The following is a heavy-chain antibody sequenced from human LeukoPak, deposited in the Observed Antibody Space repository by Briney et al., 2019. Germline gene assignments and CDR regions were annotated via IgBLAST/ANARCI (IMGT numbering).Heavy chain of an antibody. V-gene: IGHV4-34*01. CDR3: ARVGVEMATPIDY. CDR1: GGSFSGYY. Sequence: SSETLSLTCAVYGGSFSGYYWSWIRQPPGKGLEWIGEINHSGSTNYNPSLKSRVTISVDTSKNQFSLKLSSVTAADTAVYYCARVGVEMATPIDYWGQGTLVTVSS. D-gene: IGHD5-24*01. CDR2: INHSGST. J-gene: IGHJ4*02.